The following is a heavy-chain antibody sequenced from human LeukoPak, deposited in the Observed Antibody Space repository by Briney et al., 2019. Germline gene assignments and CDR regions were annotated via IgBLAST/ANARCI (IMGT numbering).Heavy chain of an antibody. CDR2: IWYDGNNK. CDR3: TKGYSYGSGYAFDI. Sequence: PGRSLRLSCAASGFTFSSSGMHWVRQAPGKGLEWVAVIWYDGNNKYHTDSVKGRFTISRDNSKNTLYLQINSLRAEDTDVYYCTKGYSYGSGYAFDIWGQGTMVTVSS. V-gene: IGHV3-33*06. J-gene: IGHJ3*02. D-gene: IGHD5-18*01. CDR1: GFTFSSSG.